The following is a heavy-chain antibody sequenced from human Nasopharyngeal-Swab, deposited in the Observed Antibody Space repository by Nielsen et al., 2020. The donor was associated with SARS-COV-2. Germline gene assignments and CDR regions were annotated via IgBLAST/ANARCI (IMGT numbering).Heavy chain of an antibody. J-gene: IGHJ5*02. D-gene: IGHD2-8*01. CDR3: ARAHPRSCTDGVCFRSQVYNWFDP. CDR2: IIPMFGTA. Sequence: SVKASCKASGDTFSSSAITWERQAPGQGLEWLGGIIPMFGTADYAQKFQGRVTITADRSTSTAYMEMNSLRSEDTAVYYCARAHPRSCTDGVCFRSQVYNWFDPWGQGTLVTVSS. V-gene: IGHV1-69*06. CDR1: GDTFSSSA.